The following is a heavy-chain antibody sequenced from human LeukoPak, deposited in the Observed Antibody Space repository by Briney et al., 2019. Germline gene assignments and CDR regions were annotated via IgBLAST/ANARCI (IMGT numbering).Heavy chain of an antibody. Sequence: PSETLSLTCTVSGDSISSSNYYWGWIRQPPGKGLEWIGTIYYSGSTYYNPSLKSRVTISVDTSKNQFSLKLSSVTAADTAVYHCARTDYYDMTYFDYWGQGTLVTVSS. CDR3: ARTDYYDMTYFDY. CDR2: IYYSGST. J-gene: IGHJ4*02. CDR1: GDSISSSNYY. D-gene: IGHD3-22*01. V-gene: IGHV4-39*01.